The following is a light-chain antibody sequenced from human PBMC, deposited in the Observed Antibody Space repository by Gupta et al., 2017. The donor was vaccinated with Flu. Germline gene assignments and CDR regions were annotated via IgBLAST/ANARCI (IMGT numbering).Light chain of an antibody. J-gene: IGKJ1*01. CDR1: KSVNSN. CDR2: GAT. Sequence: PGTLAESPGERSTLSWRASKSVNSNLALYQQKPGQAPTLLIYGATTGATGISARFSCSGSGTEFTLTISSLQSEDFAVYYCQQDHNWPRTFGQGTKVEIK. V-gene: IGKV3-15*01. CDR3: QQDHNWPRT.